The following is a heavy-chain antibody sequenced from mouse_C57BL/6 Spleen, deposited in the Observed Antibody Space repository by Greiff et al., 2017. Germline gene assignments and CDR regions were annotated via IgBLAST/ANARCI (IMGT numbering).Heavy chain of an antibody. CDR3: ARRTTVVAFDD. CDR1: GYTFTSYW. V-gene: IGHV1-69*01. D-gene: IGHD1-1*01. CDR2: IDPSDSYT. J-gene: IGHJ2*01. Sequence: VQLQQPGAELVMPGASVKLSCKASGYTFTSYWMHWVKQRPGQGLEWIGEIDPSDSYTNYNQKFKGKSTLTVDKSSSTAYMQLSSLTSEDAAVYYCARRTTVVAFDDWGQGTTLTVSS.